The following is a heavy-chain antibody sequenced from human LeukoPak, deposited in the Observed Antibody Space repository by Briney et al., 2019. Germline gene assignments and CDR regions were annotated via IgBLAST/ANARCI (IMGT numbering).Heavy chain of an antibody. CDR2: IYYSGST. CDR3: ARENGGSYLDY. Sequence: PSETLSFTCTVSGGSISSYYWSWIRQPPRKGLEWIGYIYYSGSTNYNPSLKSRVTISVDTSKNQFSLKLSSVTAADTAVYYCARENGGSYLDYWGQGTLVTVSS. D-gene: IGHD1-26*01. V-gene: IGHV4-59*01. CDR1: GGSISSYY. J-gene: IGHJ4*02.